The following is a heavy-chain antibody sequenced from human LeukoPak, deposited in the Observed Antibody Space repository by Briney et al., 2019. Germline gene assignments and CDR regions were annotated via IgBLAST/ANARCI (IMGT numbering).Heavy chain of an antibody. Sequence: ASVKVSCKASGGTFSSYAISWVRQAPGQGLEWMGGIIPIFGTANYAQKFQGRVTITADESTSTAYMELSSLRSEDTAVYYCARGRRGPNWFDPWGQGTLVTVSS. CDR1: GGTFSSYA. V-gene: IGHV1-69*13. CDR2: IIPIFGTA. D-gene: IGHD1-14*01. CDR3: ARGRRGPNWFDP. J-gene: IGHJ5*02.